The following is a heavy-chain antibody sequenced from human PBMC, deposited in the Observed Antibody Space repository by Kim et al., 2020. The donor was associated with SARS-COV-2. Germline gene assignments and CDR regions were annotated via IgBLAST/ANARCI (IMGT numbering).Heavy chain of an antibody. V-gene: IGHV4-31*03. J-gene: IGHJ4*02. CDR2: IYYSGST. Sequence: SETLSLTCTVSGGSISSGGYYWSWIRQHPGKGLEWIGYIYYSGSTYYNPSLKSRVTISVDTSKNQFSLKLSSVTAADTAVYYCARDRRYSGSGFDYWGQGTLVTVSS. CDR3: ARDRRYSGSGFDY. CDR1: GGSISSGGYY. D-gene: IGHD5-12*01.